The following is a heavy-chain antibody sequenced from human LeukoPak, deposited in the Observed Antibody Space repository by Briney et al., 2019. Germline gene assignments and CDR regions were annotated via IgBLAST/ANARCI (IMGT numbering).Heavy chain of an antibody. Sequence: GRSLRLSCAASGFTFSSYAMHWVRQAPGKGLEGVAVISYDGSNKYYADSVKGRFTISRDNSKNTLYLQMNSLRAEDTAVYYCARVHIAAAGIENWFDPWGQETLVTVSS. CDR1: GFTFSSYA. CDR3: ARVHIAAAGIENWFDP. D-gene: IGHD6-13*01. CDR2: ISYDGSNK. J-gene: IGHJ5*02. V-gene: IGHV3-30*04.